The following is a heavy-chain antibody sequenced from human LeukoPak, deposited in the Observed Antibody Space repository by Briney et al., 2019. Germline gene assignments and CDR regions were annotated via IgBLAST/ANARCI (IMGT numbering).Heavy chain of an antibody. CDR1: VYTFTSYY. J-gene: IGHJ6*03. V-gene: IGHV1-46*01. CDR2: INPTGGST. Sequence: ASVKVSCKASVYTFTSYYMYWVRQAPEQGLEWMGLINPTGGSTGYAQKFQGRVTMTRDMSTSTDYMELSSLIFEDTAVYYCARGDYYYYYMDVWGKGTTVTVSS. CDR3: ARGDYYYYYMDV.